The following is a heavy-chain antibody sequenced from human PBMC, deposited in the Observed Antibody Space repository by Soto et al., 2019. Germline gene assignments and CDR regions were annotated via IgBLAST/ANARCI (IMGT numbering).Heavy chain of an antibody. J-gene: IGHJ4*02. CDR1: GGSISSYY. CDR2: IYYSGST. Sequence: NPSETLSLTCTVSGGSISSYYWSWIRQPPGKGLEWIGYIYYSGSTNYNPSLKSRVTISVDTSKNQFSLKLSSVTAADTAVYYCARGIGYEYYDFWSGYYKGVSRRYYFDYWGQGTLVTVSS. CDR3: ARGIGYEYYDFWSGYYKGVSRRYYFDY. V-gene: IGHV4-59*01. D-gene: IGHD3-3*01.